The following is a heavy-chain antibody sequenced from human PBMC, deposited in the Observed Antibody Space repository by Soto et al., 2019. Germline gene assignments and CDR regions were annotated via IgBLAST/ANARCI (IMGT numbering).Heavy chain of an antibody. Sequence: GESLKISCAASGFTFSSYAMSWVRQAPGKGLEWVSAISGSGGSTYYADSVKGRFTISRDNSKNTLYLQMNSLRVEDTAVYYCAKDVGSAPGYYFDYWGQGTLVTVSS. J-gene: IGHJ4*02. CDR1: GFTFSSYA. CDR2: ISGSGGST. V-gene: IGHV3-23*01. D-gene: IGHD3-10*01. CDR3: AKDVGSAPGYYFDY.